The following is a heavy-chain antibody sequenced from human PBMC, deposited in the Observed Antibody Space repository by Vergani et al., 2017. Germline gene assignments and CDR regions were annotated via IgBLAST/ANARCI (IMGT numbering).Heavy chain of an antibody. D-gene: IGHD5-12*01. V-gene: IGHV5-51*03. CDR3: ASQPFDSGPDPAFDI. J-gene: IGHJ3*02. CDR1: GYRFTSYW. Sequence: EVQLVQSGAEVKKPGESLKISCKGSGYRFTSYWIGWVRQMPGKGLEWMGIIYPGDSDTRYRPSFQGQVTISADKSIRTAYLQWRSLKASDTAMYYCASQPFDSGPDPAFDIWGQGTMVTVSS. CDR2: IYPGDSDT.